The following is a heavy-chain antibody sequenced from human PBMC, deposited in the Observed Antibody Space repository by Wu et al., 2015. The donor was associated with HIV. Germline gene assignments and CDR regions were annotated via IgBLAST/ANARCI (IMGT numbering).Heavy chain of an antibody. CDR2: IIPIFGTA. CDR1: GGTFSSYA. J-gene: IGHJ6*02. V-gene: IGHV1-69*05. D-gene: IGHD6-13*01. CDR3: AREWAGYSSSWYYGMDV. Sequence: QVQLVQSGAEVKKPGSSVKVSCKASGGTFSSYAISWVRQAPGQGLEWMGGIIPIFGTANYAQKFQGRVTITTDESTSTAYMELSSLRSEDTAVYYCAREWAGYSSSWYYGMDVWGQGDHGSPSP.